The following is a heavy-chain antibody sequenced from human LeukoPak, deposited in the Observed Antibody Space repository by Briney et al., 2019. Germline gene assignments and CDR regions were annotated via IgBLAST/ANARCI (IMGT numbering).Heavy chain of an antibody. J-gene: IGHJ4*02. CDR2: ISSSSSTI. CDR1: GLTFSSYS. V-gene: IGHV3-48*04. D-gene: IGHD3-3*01. Sequence: GGSLRLSCAASGLTFSSYSMNWVRQAPGKGLEWVSYISSSSSTIYYADSVKGRFTISRDNSKNSLYLQMNSLRTEDTALYYCAKDMKPYKLGPVSGSGYAYWGQGTLVTVSS. CDR3: AKDMKPYKLGPVSGSGYAY.